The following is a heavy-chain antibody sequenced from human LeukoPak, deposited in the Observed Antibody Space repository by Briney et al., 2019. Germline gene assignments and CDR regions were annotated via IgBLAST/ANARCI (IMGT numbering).Heavy chain of an antibody. CDR1: GFTVSSSY. CDR3: ARGLLEGSGWYESNDY. J-gene: IGHJ4*02. CDR2: IWYDGSNK. V-gene: IGHV3-33*08. Sequence: GGSLRLSCAASGFTVSSSYMSWVRQAPGKGLEWVAVIWYDGSNKYYADSVKGRFTISRDNSKNTLYLQMNSLRAEDTAVYYCARGLLEGSGWYESNDYWGQGTLVTVSS. D-gene: IGHD6-19*01.